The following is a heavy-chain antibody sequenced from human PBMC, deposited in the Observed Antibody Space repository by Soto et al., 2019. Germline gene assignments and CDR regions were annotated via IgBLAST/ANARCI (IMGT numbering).Heavy chain of an antibody. CDR1: GGSINSRYW. D-gene: IGHD3-10*01. CDR3: ARDQNGSGNYYTRYFDY. CDR2: IYHSGST. V-gene: IGHV4-4*02. Sequence: TSETLSLTCAVSGGSINSRYWWSWVRQSPGKGLEWIGEIYHSGSTNYNPSLKGRVTISVDKSKNQFSLNLSSVTAADTAVYYCARDQNGSGNYYTRYFDYWGQGTLVTVSS. J-gene: IGHJ4*02.